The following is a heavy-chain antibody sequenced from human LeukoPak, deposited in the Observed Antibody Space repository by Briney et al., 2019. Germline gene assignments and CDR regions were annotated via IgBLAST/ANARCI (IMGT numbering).Heavy chain of an antibody. V-gene: IGHV3-23*01. J-gene: IGHJ4*02. CDR1: GFTFSSYA. D-gene: IGHD5-18*01. Sequence: GGSLRLSCAASGFTFSSYAMSWVRRAPGKGLERVSAISGSGGSTCYADSVKGRFTISRDNSKNTLYLQMNSLRVEDTAVYYCATDLTALVDYWGQGTLVTVSS. CDR3: ATDLTALVDY. CDR2: ISGSGGST.